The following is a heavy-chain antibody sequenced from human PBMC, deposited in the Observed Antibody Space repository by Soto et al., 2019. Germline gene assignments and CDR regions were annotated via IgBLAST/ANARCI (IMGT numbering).Heavy chain of an antibody. CDR3: ARARDGYNYGAFDI. V-gene: IGHV3-21*01. D-gene: IGHD5-12*01. CDR2: ISSSSSYI. J-gene: IGHJ3*02. CDR1: GFTFSSYS. Sequence: KPGGSLRLSCAASGFTFSSYSMNWVRQAPGKGLEWVSSISSSSSYIYYADSVKGRFTISRDNAKNSLYLQMNSLRAEDTAVYYCARARDGYNYGAFDIWGQGTMVTVSS.